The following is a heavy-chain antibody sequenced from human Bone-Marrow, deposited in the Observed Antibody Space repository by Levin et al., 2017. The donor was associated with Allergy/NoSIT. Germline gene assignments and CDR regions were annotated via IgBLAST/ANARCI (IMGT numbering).Heavy chain of an antibody. V-gene: IGHV3-74*01. D-gene: IGHD3-10*01. CDR3: VRALTLVRGVTANFDY. Sequence: PGGSLRLSCAASGFTFNRYWMHWVRQAPGKGLVWVSRVNTNGSGTRYADSVKGRFTISRDNAKNTLYLQMNSLRAEDTAVYYCVRALTLVRGVTANFDYWGQGILVTVSS. CDR2: VNTNGSGT. CDR1: GFTFNRYW. J-gene: IGHJ4*02.